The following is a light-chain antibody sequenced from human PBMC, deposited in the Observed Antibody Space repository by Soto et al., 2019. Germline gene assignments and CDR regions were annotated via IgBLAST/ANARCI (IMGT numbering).Light chain of an antibody. CDR2: DDS. CDR1: YIGSRS. V-gene: IGLV3-21*02. J-gene: IGLJ1*01. Sequence: SYELTQPPSVSVAPGQTARITCGGNYIGSRSVHWYHQKPGQAPVLVVFDDSDRPSGIPERFSGSKSGNTASLTIFGLQVEDEAVYYCSSYTSGSTLPWVFGTGTKLTVL. CDR3: SSYTSGSTLPWV.